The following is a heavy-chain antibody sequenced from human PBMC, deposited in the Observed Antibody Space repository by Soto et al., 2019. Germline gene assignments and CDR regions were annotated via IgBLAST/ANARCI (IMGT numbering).Heavy chain of an antibody. CDR1: GGSISIRSYY. Sequence: SETLSLPCTFSGGSISIRSYYRRWFRQPPGKGLEWIGSIYYSGSTYYNPSLKSRVTVSVDTSKNQFSLKLSSVTAADTAVYYCARHPSDFWFDPWGQGTLVTVS. CDR2: IYYSGST. D-gene: IGHD2-21*02. V-gene: IGHV4-39*01. CDR3: ARHPSDFWFDP. J-gene: IGHJ5*02.